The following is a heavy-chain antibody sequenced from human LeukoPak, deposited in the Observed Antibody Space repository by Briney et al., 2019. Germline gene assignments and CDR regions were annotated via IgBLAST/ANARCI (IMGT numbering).Heavy chain of an antibody. Sequence: ASVKVSCKAAGGTVTSYTISWVRQARGQGLEWRGSIIPILGIANYAQKFQGRVTITADKSTSTAYMELSSLRSEDTAVYYCATRIAVAGDRAFDIWGQGTMVTVSS. D-gene: IGHD6-19*01. CDR3: ATRIAVAGDRAFDI. V-gene: IGHV1-69*02. CDR2: IIPILGIA. CDR1: GGTVTSYT. J-gene: IGHJ3*02.